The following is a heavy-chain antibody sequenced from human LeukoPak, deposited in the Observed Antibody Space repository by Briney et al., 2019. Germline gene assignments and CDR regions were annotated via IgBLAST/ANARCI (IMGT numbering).Heavy chain of an antibody. CDR3: AREAAGGHDY. J-gene: IGHJ4*02. CDR2: IYYSGST. CDR1: GGSISSSSYY. V-gene: IGHV4-39*07. Sequence: PSETLSLTFTVSGGSISSSSYYWGWIRQPPGKGLEWIGSIYYSGSTYYNPFLKSRVTISVDTSKNQFSLKLSSVTAADTAVYYCAREAAGGHDYWGQGTLVTVSP. D-gene: IGHD6-13*01.